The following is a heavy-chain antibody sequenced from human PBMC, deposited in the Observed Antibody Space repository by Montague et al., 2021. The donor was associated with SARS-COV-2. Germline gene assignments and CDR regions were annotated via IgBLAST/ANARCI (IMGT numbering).Heavy chain of an antibody. CDR3: ARGRQHFNMIVVVMTGGEYYVDY. V-gene: IGHV4-34*01. CDR2: INHRGTS. J-gene: IGHJ4*02. D-gene: IGHD3-22*01. Sequence: SETLSLTCAVYGGSITDYYWSWIRQPPGKGLEWIGEINHRGTSNYNPSLTSRVSISVDTSKNQFSLYLDSVTAADTAVYYCARGRQHFNMIVVVMTGGEYYVDYWAQGTLVTVSS. CDR1: GGSITDYY.